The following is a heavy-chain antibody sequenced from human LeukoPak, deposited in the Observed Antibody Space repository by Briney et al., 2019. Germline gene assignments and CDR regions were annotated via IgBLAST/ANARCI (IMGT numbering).Heavy chain of an antibody. V-gene: IGHV1-2*02. CDR2: INPNSGGT. J-gene: IGHJ3*02. Sequence: SVNVSCKASGYTFTGYYMHWVRQAPGQGREWMGWINPNSGGTNYAQKFKGRVTMTRDTSISTASMELSRLRSDDTAVYYCARREEAKLWFGELSPAFDIWGQGTMVTVSS. CDR3: ARREEAKLWFGELSPAFDI. CDR1: GYTFTGYY. D-gene: IGHD3-10*01.